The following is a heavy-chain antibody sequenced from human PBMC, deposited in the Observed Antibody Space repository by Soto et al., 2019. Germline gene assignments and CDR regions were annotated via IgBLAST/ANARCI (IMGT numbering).Heavy chain of an antibody. J-gene: IGHJ2*01. CDR3: ARDSLYYYSSGYYGWYFDL. CDR2: IWYDGSNK. Sequence: QVQLVESGGGVVQPGRSLRLSCAASGFTFSSYGMHWVRQAPGKGLEWVAVIWYDGSNKYYADSVKGRFTISRDNSKNTLYLLMNSLRAEDTAVYYCARDSLYYYSSGYYGWYFDLWGRGTLVTVSS. CDR1: GFTFSSYG. V-gene: IGHV3-33*01. D-gene: IGHD3-22*01.